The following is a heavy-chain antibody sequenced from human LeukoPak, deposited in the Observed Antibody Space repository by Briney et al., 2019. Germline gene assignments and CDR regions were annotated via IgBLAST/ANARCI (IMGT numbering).Heavy chain of an antibody. CDR2: IDLSGGGP. CDR1: GFSFTNYY. Sequence: ASVKVSCKASGFSFTNYYMHWMRQAPAQGLEWMGLIDLSGGGPNYAQKFQGRVTMTRDTSTTTVYMDLGSLRSDDTAIYYCAGSSVERQQLARFDYWGQGSLVTVSS. J-gene: IGHJ4*02. V-gene: IGHV1-46*01. D-gene: IGHD6-13*01. CDR3: AGSSVERQQLARFDY.